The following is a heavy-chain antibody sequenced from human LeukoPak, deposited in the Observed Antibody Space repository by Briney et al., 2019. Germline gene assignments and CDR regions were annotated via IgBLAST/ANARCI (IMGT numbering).Heavy chain of an antibody. Sequence: PGGSLRLSCAASGFTFSSYSMNWVRQAPGKGLEWVSAISGSGGSTYYADSVKGRFTISRDNSKNTLYLQMNSLRAEDTAVYYCVKDPDYFHYWGQGTLVTVSS. CDR2: ISGSGGST. CDR3: VKDPDYFHY. J-gene: IGHJ4*02. V-gene: IGHV3-23*01. CDR1: GFTFSSYS.